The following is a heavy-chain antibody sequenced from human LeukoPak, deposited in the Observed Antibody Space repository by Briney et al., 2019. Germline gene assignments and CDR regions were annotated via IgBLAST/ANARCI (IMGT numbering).Heavy chain of an antibody. D-gene: IGHD6-13*01. J-gene: IGHJ4*02. V-gene: IGHV3-21*01. CDR1: GFTFSDHY. CDR2: ISSSSNYM. Sequence: GGSLRLSCAVSGFTFSDHYMDWVRQAPGKGLEWVSFISSSSNYMSYADSVKGRFTISRDNAKSSLYLQMNSLRAEDTAVYYCARPLDSSNNYFDYWGQGTLVTVSA. CDR3: ARPLDSSNNYFDY.